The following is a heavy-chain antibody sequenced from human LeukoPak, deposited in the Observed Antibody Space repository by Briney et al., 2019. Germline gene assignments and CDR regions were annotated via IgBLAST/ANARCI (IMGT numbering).Heavy chain of an antibody. V-gene: IGHV4-59*08. D-gene: IGHD6-13*01. J-gene: IGHJ4*02. CDR3: ATLLSSSWSFDY. Sequence: PSETLSLTCTVSGGSISSYYWSWIRQPPGKGLEWIGYIYYSGSTNYNPSLKSRVTISVDTSKNQLSLKLSSVTAADTAVYYCATLLSSSWSFDYWGQGTLVTVSS. CDR2: IYYSGST. CDR1: GGSISSYY.